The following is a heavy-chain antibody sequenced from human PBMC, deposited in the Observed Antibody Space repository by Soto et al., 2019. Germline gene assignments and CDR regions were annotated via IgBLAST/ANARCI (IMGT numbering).Heavy chain of an antibody. J-gene: IGHJ4*02. CDR3: ARSPYSGTYHYYFDY. CDR2: IDSDGIAT. D-gene: IGHD1-26*01. Sequence: GGSLRLSCVASGFTFSNYWMHWVRQAPWKGLVWVSRIDSDGIATNYADSVQGRFTISRDNAKNTLYLQMNRLRAEDTALYYCARSPYSGTYHYYFDYWGQGALVTVSS. V-gene: IGHV3-74*01. CDR1: GFTFSNYW.